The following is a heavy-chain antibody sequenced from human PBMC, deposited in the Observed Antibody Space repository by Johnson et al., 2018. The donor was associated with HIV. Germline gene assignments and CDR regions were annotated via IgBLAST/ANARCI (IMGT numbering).Heavy chain of an antibody. D-gene: IGHD3-9*01. CDR3: ARDGRDLVTRGSFDV. Sequence: VLLVESGGGLVQPGGSLRLSCAASGITVGTNYMSWVRQAPGKGLEWVSVIFSVGDVYYADSVKGRFTICRDNSKNMVYLQMNSLRPEDTAVYYCARDGRDLVTRGSFDVWGQGTVVTVSS. CDR1: GITVGTNY. CDR2: IFSVGDV. V-gene: IGHV3-66*02. J-gene: IGHJ3*01.